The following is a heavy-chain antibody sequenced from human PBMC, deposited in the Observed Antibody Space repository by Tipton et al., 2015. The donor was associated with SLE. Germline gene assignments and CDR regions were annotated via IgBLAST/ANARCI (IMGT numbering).Heavy chain of an antibody. CDR3: ARDPAPIKTTTTDWFDP. CDR2: IHYSGNS. D-gene: IGHD5-24*01. Sequence: TLSLTCTVSGASIRSYYWSWIRQPPGKGLEWVGYIHYSGNSDYNPSLKSRVTISVDTSKNQFSLKLSSVTAADTAVYYCARDPAPIKTTTTDWFDPWGQGTLVTVSS. CDR1: GASIRSYY. J-gene: IGHJ5*02. V-gene: IGHV4-59*12.